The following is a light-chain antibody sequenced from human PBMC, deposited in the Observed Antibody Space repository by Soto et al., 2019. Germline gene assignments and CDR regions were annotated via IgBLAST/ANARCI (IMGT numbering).Light chain of an antibody. Sequence: QSVLTQLRSVSGSPGQSVTISCTGTSNDVGGYNFVSWYQQHPGKVPKLFIYDVSRRPSGVPDRFSGSKSGNTASLTISGLQAEDEADYYCSSYAGSYTLVFGGGTKLTVL. CDR1: SNDVGGYNF. V-gene: IGLV2-11*01. CDR2: DVS. J-gene: IGLJ2*01. CDR3: SSYAGSYTLV.